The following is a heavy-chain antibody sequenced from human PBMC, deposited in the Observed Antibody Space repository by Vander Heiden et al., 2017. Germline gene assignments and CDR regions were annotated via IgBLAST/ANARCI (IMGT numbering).Heavy chain of an antibody. D-gene: IGHD6-6*01. CDR3: AREVSIAARSEGQYFDY. CDR2: TYYRSKWYN. Sequence: QVQLQQSGPGLVKPSQTLSLTCAISGDSVSSNSAALNWIRQSPSRGLEWLGRTYYRSKWYNDYAVSVKSRITINPDTSKNQFSLQLNSVTPEDTAVYYCAREVSIAARSEGQYFDYWGQGTLVTVSS. V-gene: IGHV6-1*01. J-gene: IGHJ4*02. CDR1: GDSVSSNSAA.